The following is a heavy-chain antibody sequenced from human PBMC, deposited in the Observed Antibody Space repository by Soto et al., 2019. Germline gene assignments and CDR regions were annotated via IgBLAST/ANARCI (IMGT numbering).Heavy chain of an antibody. Sequence: ASVKVSCKASGYTFTSYDINWVRQATGQGLEWMGWMNPNSGNTGYAQKFQGRVTMTRNTSISTAYMELSSLRSEDTAVYFCARLTGCDAAIWYYFYLDVWGKGTTVTVSS. CDR2: MNPNSGNT. J-gene: IGHJ6*03. CDR1: GYTFTSYD. D-gene: IGHD5-12*01. CDR3: ARLTGCDAAIWYYFYLDV. V-gene: IGHV1-8*01.